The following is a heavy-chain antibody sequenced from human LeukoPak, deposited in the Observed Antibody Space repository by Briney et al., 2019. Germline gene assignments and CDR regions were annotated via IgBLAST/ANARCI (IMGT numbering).Heavy chain of an antibody. V-gene: IGHV3-7*01. J-gene: IGHJ6*03. CDR2: INQDGSEK. Sequence: PGGSLRLSFAASTFTFSNYWMSWVRQAPGKGLEWVANINQDGSEKYYVDSVKGRFTISRNNAKNSLYLQMNSLRAEDTAVYYCARGSYYMDVWGKGTTVAVSS. CDR3: ARGSYYMDV. CDR1: TFTFSNYW.